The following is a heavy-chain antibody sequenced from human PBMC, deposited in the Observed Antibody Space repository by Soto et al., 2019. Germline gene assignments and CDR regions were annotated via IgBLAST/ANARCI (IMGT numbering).Heavy chain of an antibody. Sequence: GGSLRLSCAASGFTFSSYSMNWVRQAPGKGLEWVSYISSSSSTIYYADSVKGRFTISRDNAKNSLYLQMNSLRAEDTAVYYCARESQWLGRGPDYWGQGTLVTGAS. CDR1: GFTFSSYS. V-gene: IGHV3-48*01. J-gene: IGHJ4*02. CDR2: ISSSSSTI. D-gene: IGHD6-19*01. CDR3: ARESQWLGRGPDY.